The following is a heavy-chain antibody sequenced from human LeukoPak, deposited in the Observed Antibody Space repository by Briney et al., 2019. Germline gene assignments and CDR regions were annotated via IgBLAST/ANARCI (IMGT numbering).Heavy chain of an antibody. CDR2: IYYSGST. Sequence: PSETLSLTCTVSGDSIIGYYWSWIRQPPGKGLEWIGNIYYSGSTAYNPSLKSRVTISIDTSKNQFSLKLSSVTAADTAVYYCARGPIVVVTDNWFDPWGQGTLVTVSS. CDR1: GDSIIGYY. J-gene: IGHJ5*02. V-gene: IGHV4-59*01. CDR3: ARGPIVVVTDNWFDP. D-gene: IGHD2-21*02.